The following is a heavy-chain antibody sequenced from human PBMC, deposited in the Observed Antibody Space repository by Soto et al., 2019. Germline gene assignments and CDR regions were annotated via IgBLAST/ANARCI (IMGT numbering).Heavy chain of an antibody. CDR1: GFTFSSYS. CDR2: ISSSSSYI. D-gene: IGHD3-9*01. Sequence: GGSLRLSCAASGFTFSSYSMNWVRQAPGKGLEWVSSISSSSSYIYYADSVKGRFTISRDNAKNSLYLQMNSLRAEDTAVYYCARGLIVDYDILTGYYKQDAFDIWGQGTMVTVS. V-gene: IGHV3-21*01. J-gene: IGHJ3*02. CDR3: ARGLIVDYDILTGYYKQDAFDI.